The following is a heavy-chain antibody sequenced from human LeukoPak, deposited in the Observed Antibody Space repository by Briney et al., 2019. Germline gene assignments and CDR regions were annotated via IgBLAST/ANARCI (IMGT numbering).Heavy chain of an antibody. CDR3: ATLTYDILTGYYKGYFDY. D-gene: IGHD3-9*01. CDR2: IIPIFGTA. CDR1: AGTFSSYA. J-gene: IGHJ4*02. Sequence: ASVKVSCKASAGTFSSYAISWVRQAPGQGLGWMGGIIPIFGTANYAQKFQGRVTITADKSTSTAYMELSSLRSEDTAVYYCATLTYDILTGYYKGYFDYWGQGTLVTVSS. V-gene: IGHV1-69*06.